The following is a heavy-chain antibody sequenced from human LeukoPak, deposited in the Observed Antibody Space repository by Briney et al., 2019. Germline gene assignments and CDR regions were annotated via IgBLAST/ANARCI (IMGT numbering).Heavy chain of an antibody. D-gene: IGHD2-2*01. V-gene: IGHV3-21*01. CDR1: GFTFSDYS. J-gene: IGHJ6*03. CDR2: ITSAGGYT. Sequence: GGSLRLSCGASGFTFSDYSMNWVRQAPGKGLAWVASITSAGGYTYYADSVKGRFTISRDNAQNSQFLQMNSLRAEDTAVYFCATSGGFVLPNAITGNWYMDVWGRGTSVTVSS. CDR3: ATSGGFVLPNAITGNWYMDV.